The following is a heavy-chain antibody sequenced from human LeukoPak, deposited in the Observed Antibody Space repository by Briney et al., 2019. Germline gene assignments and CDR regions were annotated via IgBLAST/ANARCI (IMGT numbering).Heavy chain of an antibody. V-gene: IGHV3-7*03. Sequence: SGGSLRLSCAASGFTFRDFWMSCVRQAPGKRPEWVANIQQNGIEKNSVEGRFTIYRDNVNSLLYLRINSLRADDTAMYYCARDRDGKDLWGQGTLVTVSS. CDR1: GFTFRDFW. CDR2: IQQNGIEK. CDR3: ARDRDGKDL. J-gene: IGHJ5*02. D-gene: IGHD1-1*01.